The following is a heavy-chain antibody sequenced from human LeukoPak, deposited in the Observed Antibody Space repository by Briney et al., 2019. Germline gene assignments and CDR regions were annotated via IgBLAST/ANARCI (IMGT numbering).Heavy chain of an antibody. V-gene: IGHV1-18*01. Sequence: ASVKVSCKASGYTLTSYGISWVRQAPGQGLEWMGWISAYNGNTNYAQKLQGRVTMTTDTSTSTAYMELRSLRSDDTAVYYCARDRDMITFGGANFDYWGQGTLVTVSS. J-gene: IGHJ4*02. D-gene: IGHD3-16*01. CDR3: ARDRDMITFGGANFDY. CDR2: ISAYNGNT. CDR1: GYTLTSYG.